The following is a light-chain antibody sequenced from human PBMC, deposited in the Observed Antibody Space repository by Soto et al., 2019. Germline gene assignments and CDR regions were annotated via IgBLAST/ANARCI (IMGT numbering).Light chain of an antibody. V-gene: IGKV1-39*01. J-gene: IGKJ1*01. CDR3: QQSSTTPWA. Sequence: IQMTQSPSSLSASVGDRVTITCRASQSINRFLNWYQQKPGKAPKLLIYAASSLQSGVPSRFSGSGSGTDFTLTISSLQPVDFATYYCQQSSTTPWAFGQGTKVEIK. CDR1: QSINRF. CDR2: AAS.